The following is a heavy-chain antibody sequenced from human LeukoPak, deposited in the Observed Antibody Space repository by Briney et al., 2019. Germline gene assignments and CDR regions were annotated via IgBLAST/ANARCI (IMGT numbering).Heavy chain of an antibody. J-gene: IGHJ4*02. Sequence: SSETLSLTCTVSGGSFSSTSYYWGWIRQPPGKGLEWIGSIYYSGSNSYNPSLKSRVTISVDTSKNQFSLKLSSVTAADTAVYYCARGSYSSGYDYWGQGTLVTVSS. V-gene: IGHV4-39*07. D-gene: IGHD6-19*01. CDR2: IYYSGSN. CDR3: ARGSYSSGYDY. CDR1: GGSFSSTSYY.